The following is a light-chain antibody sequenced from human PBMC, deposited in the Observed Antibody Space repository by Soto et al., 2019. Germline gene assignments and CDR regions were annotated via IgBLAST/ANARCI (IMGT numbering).Light chain of an antibody. CDR3: QVWDNRGYV. CDR1: NIGGKN. V-gene: IGLV3-9*01. J-gene: IGLJ1*01. Sequence: SYDLTQPLSVSVALGQTATITCGGNNIGGKNVHWYQQKPGQAPVLVIYRDYNRPSGIPERFSGSNSGHTATLTISRVQPGDEADYYCQVWDNRGYVFGTGTKVTVL. CDR2: RDY.